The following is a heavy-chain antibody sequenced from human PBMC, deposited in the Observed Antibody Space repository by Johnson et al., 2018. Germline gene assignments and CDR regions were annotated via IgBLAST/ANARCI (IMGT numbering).Heavy chain of an antibody. V-gene: IGHV3-53*01. D-gene: IGHD6-25*01. CDR2: IYSGGST. CDR1: GFTVSFNY. J-gene: IGHJ6*03. CDR3: ARGLIAASIRAHPTTPLQSHDMDV. Sequence: VQLVESGGGLIQPGGSLRLSCAASGFTVSFNYMSWVRQAPGKGLEWVSIIYSGGSTYYADSVKGRFTISRDNSKNTLFLQMNSLRVEDTAVYYCARGLIAASIRAHPTTPLQSHDMDVWGKGTTVTVSS.